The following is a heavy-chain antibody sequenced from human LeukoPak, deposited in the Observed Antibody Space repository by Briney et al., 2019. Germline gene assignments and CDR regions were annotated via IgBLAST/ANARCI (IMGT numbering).Heavy chain of an antibody. J-gene: IGHJ2*01. V-gene: IGHV3-30*03. CDR3: ARDEGYSYGTYWYFDL. CDR1: GFMFSSYG. Sequence: GRSLRLSCAASGFMFSSYGIHWVRQAPGKGLEWVAVISYDGSYKYYADSVKGRFTISRDNSKNTLYLQMNSLRAEDTAVYYCARDEGYSYGTYWYFDLWGRGTLVTVSS. D-gene: IGHD5-18*01. CDR2: ISYDGSYK.